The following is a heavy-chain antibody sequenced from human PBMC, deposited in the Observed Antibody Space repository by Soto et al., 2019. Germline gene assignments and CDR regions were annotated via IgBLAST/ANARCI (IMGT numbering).Heavy chain of an antibody. V-gene: IGHV4-39*01. Sequence: SETLSLTCTVSNDSVLTSIYYWAWLRQPPGKGLEWIATIYYSGLTYYNPSLQSRVTISIDTSKNQSSLSLRSVTAADTAVYYCARNWNLALVPAAYFDSWGQGTLVTVSS. J-gene: IGHJ4*02. CDR1: NDSVLTSIYY. CDR2: IYYSGLT. CDR3: ARNWNLALVPAAYFDS. D-gene: IGHD2-2*01.